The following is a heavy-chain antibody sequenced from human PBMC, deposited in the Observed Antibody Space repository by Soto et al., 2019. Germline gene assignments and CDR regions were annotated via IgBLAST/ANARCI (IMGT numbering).Heavy chain of an antibody. J-gene: IGHJ4*02. CDR3: AKTGGYSSAYLDS. V-gene: IGHV4-4*02. Sequence: QVQLQESGPGLVKPSGTLSLTCAVSGDSISNENWWSWVRQPPGKGLEWIGEIYHRGGTNYNPSLKSRVTISGDKSKNHFSLRLSSVTAADTAVYYCAKTGGYSSAYLDSWGRGTVVTVSS. CDR2: IYHRGGT. D-gene: IGHD4-4*01. CDR1: GDSISNENW.